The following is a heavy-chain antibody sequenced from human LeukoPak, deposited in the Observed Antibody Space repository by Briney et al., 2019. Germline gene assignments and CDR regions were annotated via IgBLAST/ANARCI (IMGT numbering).Heavy chain of an antibody. CDR3: ARDPQY. CDR2: ISFDGSNK. J-gene: IGHJ4*02. V-gene: IGHV3-30*10. Sequence: GRSLRLSCAASGFTFSSYAMHWVRQAPGKGLEWVAVISFDGSNKYYTDSVKGRFTISRDNSKNTLYLQVSSLRTEDTAVYYCARDPQYWGRGTLVTVSA. CDR1: GFTFSSYA.